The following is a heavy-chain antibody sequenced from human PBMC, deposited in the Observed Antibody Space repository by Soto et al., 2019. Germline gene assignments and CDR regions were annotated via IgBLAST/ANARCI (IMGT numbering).Heavy chain of an antibody. CDR2: INHSGST. CDR3: ARSGVCSSTSCLTYYYMDV. D-gene: IGHD2-2*01. CDR1: GGSINNHY. V-gene: IGHV4-34*01. J-gene: IGHJ6*03. Sequence: SETLSLTCTVSGGSINNHYWSWIRQPPGKGLEWIGEINHSGSTNYNPSLKSRVTISVDTSKNQFSLKLSSVTAADTAVYYCARSGVCSSTSCLTYYYMDVWGKGTTVTVSS.